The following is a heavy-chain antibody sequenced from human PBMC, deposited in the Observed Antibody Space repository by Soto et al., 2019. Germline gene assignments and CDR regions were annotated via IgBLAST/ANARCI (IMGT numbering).Heavy chain of an antibody. V-gene: IGHV3-23*01. J-gene: IGHJ4*02. Sequence: GGSLRLSCAASGFTFSSYAMSWVRQAPGKGLEWVSAISGSGGSTYYADSVKGRFTISRDNSKNTLYLQMNSLRAEDTAVYYCAKDLTDYGDQAYDYWGQGTLVTVSS. CDR2: ISGSGGST. CDR3: AKDLTDYGDQAYDY. CDR1: GFTFSSYA. D-gene: IGHD4-17*01.